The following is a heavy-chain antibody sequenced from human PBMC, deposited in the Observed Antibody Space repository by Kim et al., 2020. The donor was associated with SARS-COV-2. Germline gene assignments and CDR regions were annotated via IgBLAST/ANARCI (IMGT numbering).Heavy chain of an antibody. J-gene: IGHJ4*02. Sequence: NYNPPLKSRVTKSVDTSKNQFSLELSSVTAADTAVYYCARGKVVPAAMYYWGQGTLVTVSS. V-gene: IGHV4-34*01. D-gene: IGHD2-2*01. CDR3: ARGKVVPAAMYY.